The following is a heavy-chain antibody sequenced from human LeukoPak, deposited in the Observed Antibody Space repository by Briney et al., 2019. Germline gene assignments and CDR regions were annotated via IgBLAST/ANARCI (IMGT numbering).Heavy chain of an antibody. J-gene: IGHJ5*02. D-gene: IGHD2-21*01. Sequence: GGSLRLSCAASGFSFSIHSMSWVRQAPGKGLEWVSAISGSGGTTYYADSVKGRFTISRDNSKNTLYLQMNSLRAEDTAVYYCANTLSHIYVLNWFDPWGQGTLVTVSS. CDR1: GFSFSIHS. CDR3: ANTLSHIYVLNWFDP. V-gene: IGHV3-23*01. CDR2: ISGSGGTT.